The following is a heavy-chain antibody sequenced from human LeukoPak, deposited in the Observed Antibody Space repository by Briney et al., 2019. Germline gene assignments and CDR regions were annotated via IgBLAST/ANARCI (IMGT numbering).Heavy chain of an antibody. CDR3: ARDPAEAHFDWFVS. CDR2: INSDGSST. J-gene: IGHJ4*02. Sequence: GGTLRLSCAASGFTLSSYWMHWVRQAPGKGLVWVSRINSDGSSTSYADSVKGRFTISRDNAKNTLYLQMNSLRAEDTAVYYCARDPAEAHFDWFVSWGQGTLVTVSS. CDR1: GFTLSSYW. D-gene: IGHD3-9*01. V-gene: IGHV3-74*01.